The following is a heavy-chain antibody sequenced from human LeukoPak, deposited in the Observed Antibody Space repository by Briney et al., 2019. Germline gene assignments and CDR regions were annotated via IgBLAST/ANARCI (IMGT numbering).Heavy chain of an antibody. CDR3: ARDRSDSSSWYFGY. V-gene: IGHV7-4-1*02. CDR2: INTNTGNP. CDR1: GYTFTSYA. J-gene: IGHJ4*02. Sequence: ASVKVSCKASGYTFTSYAMNWVRQAPGQGLEWMGWINTNTGNPTYAQGFTGRFVFSSDASVSTAYLQISSLKAEDTAVYYCARDRSDSSSWYFGYWGQGTLVTVSS. D-gene: IGHD6-13*01.